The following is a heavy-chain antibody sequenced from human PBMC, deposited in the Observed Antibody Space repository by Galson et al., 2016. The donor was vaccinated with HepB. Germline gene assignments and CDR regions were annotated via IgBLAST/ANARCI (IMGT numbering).Heavy chain of an antibody. D-gene: IGHD1-26*01. CDR3: AKDRGFGSYRFGAFDI. Sequence: SLRLSCAASGFAFNSHAMSWVRQAPGKGLEWVSFISGGGDSTYFAESVKGRFTISRDNSENTVYLQMNRLRAEDTAVYYCAKDRGFGSYRFGAFDIWGQGTIVTVSS. CDR2: ISGGGDST. CDR1: GFAFNSHA. V-gene: IGHV3-23*01. J-gene: IGHJ3*02.